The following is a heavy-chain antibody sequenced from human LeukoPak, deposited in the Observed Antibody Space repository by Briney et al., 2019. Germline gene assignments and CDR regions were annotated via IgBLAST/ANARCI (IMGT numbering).Heavy chain of an antibody. CDR3: ARVGYYGSGTQEWYYYYYMDV. CDR2: ISAYNGNT. D-gene: IGHD3-10*01. V-gene: IGHV1-18*01. J-gene: IGHJ6*03. CDR1: GYTFTSYG. Sequence: GASVTVSCKASGYTFTSYGISWVRQAPGQGLEWMGWISAYNGNTNYAQKLQGRVTMTTDTSTSTAYMELRSLRSDDTAVYYCARVGYYGSGTQEWYYYYYMDVWGKGTTVTISS.